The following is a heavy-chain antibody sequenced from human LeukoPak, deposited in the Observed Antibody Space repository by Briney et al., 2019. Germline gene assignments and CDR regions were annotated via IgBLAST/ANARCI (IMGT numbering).Heavy chain of an antibody. CDR2: ISYDGSNK. J-gene: IGHJ6*02. CDR3: AKDKYYYGSGSFYNGMDV. CDR1: GFTFRSYG. V-gene: IGHV3-30*18. Sequence: RGSLRLSCAASGFTFRSYGTHWVRQAPGKGLEWVAVISYDGSNKYYADSVKGRFTISRDNSKMALYLQMNSVRAEDTAVCYCAKDKYYYGSGSFYNGMDVWGQVTTVTVSS. D-gene: IGHD3-10*01.